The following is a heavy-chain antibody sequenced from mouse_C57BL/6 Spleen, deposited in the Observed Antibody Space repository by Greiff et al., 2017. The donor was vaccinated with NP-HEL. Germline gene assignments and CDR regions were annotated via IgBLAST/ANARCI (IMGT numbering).Heavy chain of an antibody. V-gene: IGHV1-82*01. CDR3: ARGGLRPWFAY. D-gene: IGHD2-4*01. CDR2: IYPGDGDT. J-gene: IGHJ3*01. CDR1: GYAFSSSW. Sequence: VKLMESGPELVKPGASVKISCKASGYAFSSSWMNWVKQRPGKGLEWIGRIYPGDGDTNYNGKFKGKATLTADKSSSTAYMQLSSLTSEDSAVYFCARGGLRPWFAYWGQGTLVTVSA.